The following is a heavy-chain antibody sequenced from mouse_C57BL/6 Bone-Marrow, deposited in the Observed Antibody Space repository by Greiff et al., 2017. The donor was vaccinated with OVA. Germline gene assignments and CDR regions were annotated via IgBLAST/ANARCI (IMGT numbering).Heavy chain of an antibody. CDR1: GFNIKDDY. V-gene: IGHV14-4*01. J-gene: IGHJ1*03. CDR3: TTTVVRYFDV. CDR2: IDPENGDP. Sequence: VQLQQSGAELVRPGASVKLSCTASGFNIKDDYMHWVKQRPEQGLEWIGWIDPENGDPEYASKFQGKATITADTSSNPSYLQLSSLTSEDTAVYYCTTTVVRYFDVWGTGTTVTVSS. D-gene: IGHD1-1*01.